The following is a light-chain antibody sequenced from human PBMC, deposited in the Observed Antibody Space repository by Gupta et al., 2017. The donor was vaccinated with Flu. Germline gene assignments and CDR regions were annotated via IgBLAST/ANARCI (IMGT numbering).Light chain of an antibody. CDR1: SSDVGGYKY. CDR2: DVS. V-gene: IGLV2-14*03. J-gene: IGLJ1*01. CDR3: SSYTSSSTYG. Sequence: QSALTQPASVSGSPGQPITISCTGTSSDVGGYKYVSWYQQHPGKAPKVRSYDVSNRPSGVSNRFSGSKPGNTDSLTISGLQAEDEADDYCSSYTSSSTYGFGTGTKV.